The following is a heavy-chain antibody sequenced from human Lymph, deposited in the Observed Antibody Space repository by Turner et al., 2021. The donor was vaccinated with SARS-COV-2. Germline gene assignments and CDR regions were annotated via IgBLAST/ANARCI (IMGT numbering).Heavy chain of an antibody. D-gene: IGHD2-15*01. CDR1: GYTFPSYY. V-gene: IGHV1-46*01. CDR2: INPRGDSK. CDR3: ARVGPGGFDY. Sequence: QVQLVQSGAEVKQPGASVKVSCKASGYTFPSYYMHWVRQATGQGLEWMGIINPRGDSKSYAQKFQGRVTMTRDTSTSTVDMELRSLKAEDTAVYYGARVGPGGFDYWGQGTPVTVSS. J-gene: IGHJ4*02.